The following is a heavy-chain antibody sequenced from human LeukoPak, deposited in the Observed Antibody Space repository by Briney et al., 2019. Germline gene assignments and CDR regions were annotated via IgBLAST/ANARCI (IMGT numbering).Heavy chain of an antibody. CDR3: ARGPPNWGYDY. CDR1: GYTFITYY. J-gene: IGHJ4*02. V-gene: IGHV1-8*02. D-gene: IGHD7-27*01. CDR2: MSPNSGDT. Sequence: ASVKVSCKASGYTFITYYIHWVRQAPGQRPEWMGWMSPNSGDTGYAQKFQDRVTMTRNTSISTAYMELSSLRSDDTAVYYCARGPPNWGYDYWGPGTLVTVSS.